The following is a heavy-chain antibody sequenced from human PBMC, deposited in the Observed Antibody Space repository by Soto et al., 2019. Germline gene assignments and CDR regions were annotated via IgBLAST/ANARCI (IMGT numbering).Heavy chain of an antibody. Sequence: QITLKESGPTLVKPTQTLTLTCTFSGFSLSTSGVGVGWIRQPPGKALEWLALIYWDDDKRYSPSLKSRLTIPKDTSKNQVVLTMTNIDPVDTATYYCAHSDSGYDSYYFDYWGQGTLVTVSS. J-gene: IGHJ4*02. CDR2: IYWDDDK. CDR3: AHSDSGYDSYYFDY. CDR1: GFSLSTSGVG. V-gene: IGHV2-5*02. D-gene: IGHD5-12*01.